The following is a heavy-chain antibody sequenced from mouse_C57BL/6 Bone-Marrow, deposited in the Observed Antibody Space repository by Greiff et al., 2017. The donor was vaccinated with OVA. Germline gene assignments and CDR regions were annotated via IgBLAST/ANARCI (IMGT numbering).Heavy chain of an antibody. D-gene: IGHD1-1*01. V-gene: IGHV10-1*01. Sequence: DVHLVESGGGLVQPTGSLKLSCAASGFSFNTYAMNWVRQAPGKGLEWVASIRSKSNNYATYYADSVKDRFTISRDDSESMLFLQMNNLKTEDTAMYYCGRRYYYGSRYAMDYWGQGTSVTVSS. CDR3: GRRYYYGSRYAMDY. J-gene: IGHJ4*01. CDR1: GFSFNTYA. CDR2: IRSKSNNYAT.